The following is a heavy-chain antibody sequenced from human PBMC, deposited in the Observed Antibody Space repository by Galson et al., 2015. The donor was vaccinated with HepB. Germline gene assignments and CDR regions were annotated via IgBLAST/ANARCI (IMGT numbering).Heavy chain of an antibody. CDR2: ISSSSSYT. D-gene: IGHD5-12*01. CDR3: ARGGGGYDSRDIDY. CDR1: GFTFSSYA. V-gene: IGHV3-11*06. J-gene: IGHJ4*02. Sequence: SLRLSCAASGFTFSSYAMSWVRQAPGKGLEWVSYISSSSSYTNYADSVKGRFTISRDNAKNSLYLQMNSLRAEDTAVYYCARGGGGYDSRDIDYWGQGTLVTVSS.